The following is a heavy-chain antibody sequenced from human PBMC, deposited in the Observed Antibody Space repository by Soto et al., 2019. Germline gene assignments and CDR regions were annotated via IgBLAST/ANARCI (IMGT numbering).Heavy chain of an antibody. CDR1: GFSLSPGGVG. V-gene: IGHV2-5*02. Sequence: SRAAMVNPAQTPTLTCTLSGFSLSPGGVGVGWIGQSPGKALEWLAVIYCDDVTHYSPSPERWVTITKDTSEIEVVLSMPTVDPGDTASYCCARTGSGDYALDYCGQGFLVTVSS. J-gene: IGHJ4*02. CDR3: ARTGSGDYALDY. D-gene: IGHD3-16*01. CDR2: IYCDDVT.